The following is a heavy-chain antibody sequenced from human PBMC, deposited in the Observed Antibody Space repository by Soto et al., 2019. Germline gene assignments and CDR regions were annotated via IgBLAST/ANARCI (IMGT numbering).Heavy chain of an antibody. J-gene: IGHJ6*02. Sequence: LRLSCAASGFTFSSYGMHWVRQAPGKGLEWVAVISYDGSNKYYADSVKGRFTISRDNSKNTLYLQMNSLRAEDTTVYFCAKDLRVGFGCPYYYYGMDVWGQGTTVTVSS. CDR1: GFTFSSYG. CDR2: ISYDGSNK. CDR3: AKDLRVGFGCPYYYYGMDV. D-gene: IGHD3-10*01. V-gene: IGHV3-30*18.